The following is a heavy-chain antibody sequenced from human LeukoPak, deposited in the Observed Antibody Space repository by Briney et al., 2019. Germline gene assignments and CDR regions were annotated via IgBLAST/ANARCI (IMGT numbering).Heavy chain of an antibody. J-gene: IGHJ3*02. CDR3: AKSVHYDILSPRGAFGI. CDR2: ISGSGGST. Sequence: GGSLRLSCAASGFTFSSYAMSWVRQAPGKGLEWVSAISGSGGSTYYADSVKGRFTISRDNSKNTLYLQMNSLRAEDTAVYYCAKSVHYDILSPRGAFGIWGQGTMVTVSS. V-gene: IGHV3-23*01. CDR1: GFTFSSYA. D-gene: IGHD3-9*01.